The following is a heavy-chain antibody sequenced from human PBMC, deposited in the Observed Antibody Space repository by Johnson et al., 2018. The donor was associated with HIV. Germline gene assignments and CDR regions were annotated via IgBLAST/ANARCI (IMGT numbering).Heavy chain of an antibody. J-gene: IGHJ3*02. CDR2: IDWNGGRQ. D-gene: IGHD1-1*01. CDR1: GFTFDDYG. Sequence: VQLVESGGGLVQPGGSLRLSCVASGFTFDDYGMSWVRQVPGKGLEWVSGIDWNGGRQGYADSVKGRSTISRDNAKHSLYMEMNSLRAEDTAVYYCARYIILYWKAFDIWGQGTMVTVSS. V-gene: IGHV3-20*04. CDR3: ARYIILYWKAFDI.